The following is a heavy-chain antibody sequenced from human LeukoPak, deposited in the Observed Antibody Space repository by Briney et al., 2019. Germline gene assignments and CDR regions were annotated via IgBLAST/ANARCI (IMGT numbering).Heavy chain of an antibody. J-gene: IGHJ4*02. CDR1: GYTFTSYY. CDR3: ARGLLSGYYDSSGYPDY. D-gene: IGHD3-22*01. Sequence: GASVKVSCKASGYTFTSYYMHWVRQAPGQGLEWMGIINPSGGSTSYAQKFQGRVTMTRDTSTSTVYVELSSLRSEDTAVYYCARGLLSGYYDSSGYPDYWGQGTLVTVSS. V-gene: IGHV1-46*01. CDR2: INPSGGST.